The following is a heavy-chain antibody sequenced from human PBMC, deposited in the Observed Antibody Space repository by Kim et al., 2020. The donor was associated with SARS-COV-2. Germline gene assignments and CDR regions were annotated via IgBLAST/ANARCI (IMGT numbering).Heavy chain of an antibody. J-gene: IGHJ6*03. CDR1: GFTVSSNY. V-gene: IGHV3-53*01. CDR2: IYSGGST. Sequence: GGSLRLSCAASGFTVSSNYMSWVRQAPGKGLEWVSVIYSGGSTYYADSVKGRFTISRDNSKNTLYLQMNSLRAEDTAVYYCARADRYYYYMDVWGKGTTVTVSS. CDR3: ARADRYYYYMDV.